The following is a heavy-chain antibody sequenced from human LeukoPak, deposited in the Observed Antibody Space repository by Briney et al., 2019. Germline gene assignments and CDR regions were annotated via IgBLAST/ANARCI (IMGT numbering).Heavy chain of an antibody. V-gene: IGHV5-51*01. J-gene: IGHJ3*02. D-gene: IGHD3-22*01. Sequence: GQSLSISCKGSGYSFTSHWIGWVRQMPGKGLEWMGIIYPSDSETRYSPSFQGQVTISADKSISTAYLQWSSLKASDTAMYYCARRYYYDSSGYYLAHDAFDIWGHGTMVTVSS. CDR3: ARRYYYDSSGYYLAHDAFDI. CDR1: GYSFTSHW. CDR2: IYPSDSET.